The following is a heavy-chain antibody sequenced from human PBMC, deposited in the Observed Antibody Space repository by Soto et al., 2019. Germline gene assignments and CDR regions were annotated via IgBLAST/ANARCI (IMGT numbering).Heavy chain of an antibody. V-gene: IGHV3-7*05. CDR3: ARAASLMYYYDSSGSLGY. CDR2: IKQDGSEK. CDR1: GFTFSSYW. D-gene: IGHD3-22*01. Sequence: GGSLRLSCAASGFTFSSYWMSWVRQAPGKGLEWVANIKQDGSEKYYVDSVKGRSTISRDNAKNSLYLRMNSLRAEDTAVYYCARAASLMYYYDSSGSLGYWGQGTLVTVPS. J-gene: IGHJ4*02.